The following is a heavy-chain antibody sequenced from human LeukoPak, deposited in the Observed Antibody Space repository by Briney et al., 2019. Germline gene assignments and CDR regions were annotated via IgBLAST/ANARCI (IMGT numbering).Heavy chain of an antibody. CDR2: LYSDGST. CDR3: ARAAYDSNGYTANHDY. V-gene: IGHV3-53*01. D-gene: IGHD3-22*01. J-gene: IGHJ4*02. CDR1: GFTFSSCY. Sequence: GGSLRLSSAASGFTFSSCYMSWVRQAPGKGLEWVSVLYSDGSTYYADSVKGRFTISRDNSRNTLFLQMNNLRAEDTAFYYCARAAYDSNGYTANHDYWGQGTLVTVSS.